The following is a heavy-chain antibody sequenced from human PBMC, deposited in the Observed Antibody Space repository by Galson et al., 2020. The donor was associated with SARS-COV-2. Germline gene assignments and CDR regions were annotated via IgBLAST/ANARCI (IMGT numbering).Heavy chain of an antibody. CDR1: GFTFSSYS. J-gene: IGHJ3*02. Sequence: RSLRLSCAASGFTFSSYSMNWVRQAPGKGLEWVSSISSRSSYIYYADSVKGRFTISRDNAKNSLYLQMNSLRAEDTAVYYCARLAMIAMNAFDIWGQGTMVTVSS. CDR3: ARLAMIAMNAFDI. CDR2: ISSRSSYI. V-gene: IGHV3-21*01. D-gene: IGHD3-22*01.